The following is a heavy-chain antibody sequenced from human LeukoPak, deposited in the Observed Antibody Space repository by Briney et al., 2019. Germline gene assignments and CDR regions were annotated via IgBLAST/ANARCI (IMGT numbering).Heavy chain of an antibody. Sequence: SETLSLTCTVSGGSISSYYWSWIRQPPGKGLEWIGSIYYSGSTYYNPSLKSRVTISVDTSKNQFSLKLSSVTAADTAVYYCARGANSDSSGYYYLGDCWGQGTLVTVSS. CDR3: ARGANSDSSGYYYLGDC. V-gene: IGHV4-59*05. J-gene: IGHJ4*02. D-gene: IGHD3-22*01. CDR1: GGSISSYY. CDR2: IYYSGST.